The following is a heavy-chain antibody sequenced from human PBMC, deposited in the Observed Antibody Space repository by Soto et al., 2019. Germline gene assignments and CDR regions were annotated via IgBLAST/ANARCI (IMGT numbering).Heavy chain of an antibody. CDR2: INHSGST. Sequence: SETLSLTCAVYGGSFSGYYWSWIRQPPGKGLECIGEINHSGSTNYNPSLKSRVTISVDTSKHKFSLKLSPVTTADTAVYYCARTLLEDFWSGYYSGPIAQYYYYGMYVWGQGTTGTVSS. D-gene: IGHD3-3*01. J-gene: IGHJ6*02. V-gene: IGHV4-34*01. CDR1: GGSFSGYY. CDR3: ARTLLEDFWSGYYSGPIAQYYYYGMYV.